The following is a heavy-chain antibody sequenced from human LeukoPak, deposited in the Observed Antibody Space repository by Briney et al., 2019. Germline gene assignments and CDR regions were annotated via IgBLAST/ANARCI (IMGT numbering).Heavy chain of an antibody. J-gene: IGHJ5*02. D-gene: IGHD6-13*01. CDR3: ARVTLTAAAGGWFDP. Sequence: SETLSLTCTVSGGSISSYYWSWIRQPPGKGLEWIGYIYYSGSTNYNPSLKSQVTISVDTSKNQFSLKLSSVTAADTAVYYCARVTLTAAAGGWFDPWGQGTLVTVSS. CDR2: IYYSGST. CDR1: GGSISSYY. V-gene: IGHV4-59*01.